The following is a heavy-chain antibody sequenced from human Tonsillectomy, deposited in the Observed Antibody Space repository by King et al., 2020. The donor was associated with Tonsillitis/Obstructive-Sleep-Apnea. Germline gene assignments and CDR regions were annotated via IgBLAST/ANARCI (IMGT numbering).Heavy chain of an antibody. J-gene: IGHJ4*02. CDR2: INAGNGNT. CDR3: AAASAAPYYFDY. D-gene: IGHD2-2*01. Sequence: VQLVESGAEVKKPGASVKVSCKASGYTFSSYAMHWVHQAPGQRLEWMGWINAGNGNTKYSQKFQDRVTITRDSSASTAYMDLTSLRFEDTAVYYCAAASAAPYYFDYWGQGTLVTVSS. V-gene: IGHV1-3*01. CDR1: GYTFSSYA.